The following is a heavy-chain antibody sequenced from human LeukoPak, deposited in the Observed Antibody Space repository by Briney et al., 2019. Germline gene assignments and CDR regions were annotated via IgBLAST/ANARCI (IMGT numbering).Heavy chain of an antibody. J-gene: IGHJ5*02. CDR3: ARHYGP. CDR2: INHSGST. D-gene: IGHD3-16*01. Sequence: SETLSLTCAVYGGSFSGYYWSWIRQPPGKGPEWIGEINHSGSTNYNPSLKSRVTISVDTSKNQFSLKLNSVTAADTAVYYCARHYGPWGQGTLVTVSS. CDR1: GGSFSGYY. V-gene: IGHV4-34*01.